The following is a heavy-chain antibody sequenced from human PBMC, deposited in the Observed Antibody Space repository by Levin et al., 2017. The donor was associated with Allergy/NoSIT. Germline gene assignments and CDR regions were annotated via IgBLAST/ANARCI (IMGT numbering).Heavy chain of an antibody. J-gene: IGHJ4*02. CDR2: ISSSSSYI. D-gene: IGHD6-19*01. Sequence: GESLKISCAASGFTFSSYSMNWVRQAPGKGLEWVSSISSSSSYIYYADSVKGRFTISRDNAKNSLYLQMNSLRAEDTAVYYCARTPNQWLAPFDYWGQGTLVTVSS. V-gene: IGHV3-21*01. CDR1: GFTFSSYS. CDR3: ARTPNQWLAPFDY.